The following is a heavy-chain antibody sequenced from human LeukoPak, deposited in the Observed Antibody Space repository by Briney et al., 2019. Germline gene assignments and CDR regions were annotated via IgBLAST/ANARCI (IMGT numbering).Heavy chain of an antibody. CDR2: IKQDGIEK. CDR3: ASQYSSGWY. CDR1: GFTFRSYW. V-gene: IGHV3-7*03. J-gene: IGHJ4*02. Sequence: PGGSLRLPCAASGFTFRSYWMSWVRQAPGKGLEWVANIKQDGIEKYYVDSVKGRFTISRDNAKNSLFLQMNSLRAEDTAVYYCASQYSSGWYWGQGTLVTVSS. D-gene: IGHD6-19*01.